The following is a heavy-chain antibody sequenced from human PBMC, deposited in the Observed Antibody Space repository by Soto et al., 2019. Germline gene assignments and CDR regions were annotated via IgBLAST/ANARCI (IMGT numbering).Heavy chain of an antibody. V-gene: IGHV3-48*01. CDR2: ISSSSSTI. CDR1: GFTFSSYS. CDR3: ARDRDYGDYTDYMDV. Sequence: GGSLRLSCAASGFTFSSYSMNWVRQAPGKGLEWVTYISSSSSTIYYADSVKGRFTISRDNAKNSLYLQMNSLRAEDTAVYYCARDRDYGDYTDYMDVWGKGTTVTVSS. D-gene: IGHD4-17*01. J-gene: IGHJ6*03.